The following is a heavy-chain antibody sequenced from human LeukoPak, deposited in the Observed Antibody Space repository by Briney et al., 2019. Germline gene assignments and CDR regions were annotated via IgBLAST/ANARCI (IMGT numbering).Heavy chain of an antibody. CDR2: INRSGST. CDR3: ARGSIAAGYYFDY. D-gene: IGHD6-25*01. J-gene: IGHJ4*02. Sequence: SETLSLTCAVYGGSFSGYYWSWIRQPPGKGLEWIGEINRSGSTNYNPSLKSRVTISVDTSKNQFSLKLSSVTAADTAVYYCARGSIAAGYYFDYWGQGTLVTVSS. CDR1: GGSFSGYY. V-gene: IGHV4-34*01.